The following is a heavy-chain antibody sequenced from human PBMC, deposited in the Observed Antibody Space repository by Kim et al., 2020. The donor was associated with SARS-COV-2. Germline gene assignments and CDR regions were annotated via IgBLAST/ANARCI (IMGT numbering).Heavy chain of an antibody. CDR3: ARDKLWLRTLDY. J-gene: IGHJ4*02. Sequence: YNAESLKCRFPIARDNSKNALYLQMNSLRAEDTAVYYCARDKLWLRTLDYWGQGTLVPVSS. V-gene: IGHV3-33*01. D-gene: IGHD3-16*01.